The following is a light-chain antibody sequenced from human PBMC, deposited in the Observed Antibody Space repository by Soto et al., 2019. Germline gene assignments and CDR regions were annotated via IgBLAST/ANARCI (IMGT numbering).Light chain of an antibody. V-gene: IGKV3-11*01. CDR1: QSVSSY. J-gene: IGKJ5*01. CDR2: DAS. Sequence: EIVLTQSPATLSLSPGERATLSCRASQSVSSYLAWYQQKPGQAPRLLIYDASNRATGIPARFSGSGSGTDFTLTISGLEPEDFAVYYCQQRSSWPITFGQGTRLEI. CDR3: QQRSSWPIT.